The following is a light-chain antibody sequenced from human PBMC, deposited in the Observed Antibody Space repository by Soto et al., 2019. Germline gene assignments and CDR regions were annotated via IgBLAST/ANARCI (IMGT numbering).Light chain of an antibody. CDR3: QQLNSNPPT. CDR1: QGISTY. CDR2: RAS. Sequence: DILLTQSPSFLSASVGDRVTIACRASQGISTYLAWYQQKPGKAPNLLIFRASTLQSGVPSRFSGSGSGTEFTLTVSSLQPEDFATYYCQQLNSNPPTFGQGTKLEIK. J-gene: IGKJ2*01. V-gene: IGKV1-9*01.